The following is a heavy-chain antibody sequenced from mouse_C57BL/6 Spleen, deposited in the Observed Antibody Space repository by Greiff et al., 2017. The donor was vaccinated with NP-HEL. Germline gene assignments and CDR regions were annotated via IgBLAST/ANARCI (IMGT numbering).Heavy chain of an antibody. CDR2: IYPGDGDT. D-gene: IGHD1-1*01. CDR1: GYAFSSSW. V-gene: IGHV1-82*01. J-gene: IGHJ1*03. Sequence: VQLQQSGPELVKPGASVKISCKASGYAFSSSWMNWVKQRPGKGLEWIGRIYPGDGDTNYNGKFKGKATLTADKSSSTAYMQLSSLTSEDSAVYFCARGGTTVVEYFDVWGTGTTVTVSS. CDR3: ARGGTTVVEYFDV.